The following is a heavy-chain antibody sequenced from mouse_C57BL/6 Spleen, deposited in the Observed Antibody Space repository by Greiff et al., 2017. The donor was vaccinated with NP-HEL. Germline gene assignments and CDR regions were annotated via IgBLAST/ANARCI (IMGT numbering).Heavy chain of an antibody. CDR2: IRNKANGYTT. D-gene: IGHD4-1*01. V-gene: IGHV7-3*01. CDR3: ARYNWDYYAMDY. J-gene: IGHJ4*01. Sequence: DVQLVESGGGLVQPGGSLSLSCAASGFTFTDYYMSWVRQPPGKALEWLGFIRNKANGYTTEYSASVKGRFTISRDNSQSILYLQMNALRAEDSATYYCARYNWDYYAMDYWGQGTSVTVSS. CDR1: GFTFTDYY.